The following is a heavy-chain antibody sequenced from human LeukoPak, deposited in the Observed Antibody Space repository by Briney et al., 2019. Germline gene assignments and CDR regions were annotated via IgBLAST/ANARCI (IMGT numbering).Heavy chain of an antibody. V-gene: IGHV4-59*01. Sequence: ASETLSLTCTVSGGSISSYYWSWVRQPPGKGLEWIGFVYYTGSTNYGPSLKSRVTISVDTSKNQFSLKLRSVTAADTAMYYCARQTTVATWDDAFDIWGQGTLVTVSS. CDR2: VYYTGST. J-gene: IGHJ3*02. D-gene: IGHD4-17*01. CDR3: ARQTTVATWDDAFDI. CDR1: GGSISSYY.